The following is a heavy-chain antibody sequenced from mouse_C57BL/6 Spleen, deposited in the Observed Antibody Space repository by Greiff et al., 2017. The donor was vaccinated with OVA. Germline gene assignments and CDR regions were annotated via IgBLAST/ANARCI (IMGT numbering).Heavy chain of an antibody. J-gene: IGHJ2*01. V-gene: IGHV1-55*01. CDR1: GYTFTSYW. CDR2: IYPGSGST. D-gene: IGHD1-1*01. Sequence: QVQLQQPGAELVKPGASVKMSCKASGYTFTSYWITWVKQRPGQGLEWIGDIYPGSGSTNYNEKFKSKATLTVDTSSSTAYMQLSSLTSEDSAVYYCARAGDYGSSSYDCDYWGQGTTLTVSS. CDR3: ARAGDYGSSSYDCDY.